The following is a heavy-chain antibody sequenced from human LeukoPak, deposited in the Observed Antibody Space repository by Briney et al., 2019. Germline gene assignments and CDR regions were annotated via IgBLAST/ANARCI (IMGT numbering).Heavy chain of an antibody. Sequence: GGSLRLSCAASGFTFSSYSVNWVRQAPGKGLEWVSVIYSGGSTYYADSVKGRFTISRDNSKNTLYLQMNSLRAEDTAVYYCVNERGGMNYWGQGTLVTVSS. CDR3: VNERGGMNY. J-gene: IGHJ4*02. CDR2: IYSGGST. V-gene: IGHV3-66*01. CDR1: GFTFSSYS. D-gene: IGHD6-13*01.